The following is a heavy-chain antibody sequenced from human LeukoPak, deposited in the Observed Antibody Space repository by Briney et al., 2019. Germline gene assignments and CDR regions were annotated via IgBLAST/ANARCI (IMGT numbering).Heavy chain of an antibody. V-gene: IGHV3-66*03. J-gene: IGHJ4*02. CDR1: GFTVSSNY. CDR3: ARVRYGSGSYDY. D-gene: IGHD3-10*01. Sequence: GGSLRLSCAASGFTVSSNYMSWVRQAPGKGLEWVSVIYSCGSTYYADSVKGRFTISRDNSKNTLYLQMNSLRAEDTAVYYCARVRYGSGSYDYWGQGTLVTVSS. CDR2: IYSCGST.